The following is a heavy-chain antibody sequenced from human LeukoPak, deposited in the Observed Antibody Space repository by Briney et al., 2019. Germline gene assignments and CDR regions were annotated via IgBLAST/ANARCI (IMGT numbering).Heavy chain of an antibody. CDR3: ARDVVGRGYCSGGTCFPDYYGMDV. J-gene: IGHJ6*02. V-gene: IGHV1-2*04. Sequence: ASVTVSCKASGYTFTGYYMHWVRQAPGQGLEWMGWINPNSGGTNYAQKFQGWVTMTRDTSISTAYMELSRLRSDDTAVYYCARDVVGRGYCSGGTCFPDYYGMDVWGQGNTVTVSS. CDR1: GYTFTGYY. CDR2: INPNSGGT. D-gene: IGHD2-15*01.